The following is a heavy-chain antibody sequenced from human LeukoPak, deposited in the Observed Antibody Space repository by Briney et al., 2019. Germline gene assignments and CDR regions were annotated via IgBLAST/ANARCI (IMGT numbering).Heavy chain of an antibody. Sequence: GGSLRLSCAASGFSFGTYVMSWVRRAPRKGLAWVSSVGGDGHVTYYADSVKGRFTISRDNSQHTLFLQMDSLRVEDTAIYYCAKGISADGYNFERGADYWGQGSQVSVSS. J-gene: IGHJ4*02. D-gene: IGHD5-24*01. CDR1: GFSFGTYV. CDR3: AKGISADGYNFERGADY. V-gene: IGHV3-23*01. CDR2: VGGDGHVT.